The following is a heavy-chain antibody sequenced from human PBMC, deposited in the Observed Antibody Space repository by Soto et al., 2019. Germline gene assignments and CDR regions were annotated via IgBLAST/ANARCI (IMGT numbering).Heavy chain of an antibody. Sequence: PSETLSLTCTVSGGSISSGSYYWGWIRQHPEKGLEWIGEIYYSGSSNYNPSLKSRVTISVDTSKNQFSLKLSSVTAADTAVYYCARVGVPAAMQLYYYYYYMDVWGKGTTVTVSS. J-gene: IGHJ6*03. CDR1: GGSISSGSYY. CDR2: IYYSGSS. V-gene: IGHV4-31*03. CDR3: ARVGVPAAMQLYYYYYYMDV. D-gene: IGHD2-2*01.